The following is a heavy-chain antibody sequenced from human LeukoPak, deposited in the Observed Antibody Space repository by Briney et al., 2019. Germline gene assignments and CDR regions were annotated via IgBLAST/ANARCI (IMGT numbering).Heavy chain of an antibody. CDR1: GFSFSGCA. CDR2: ISYEGSNK. Sequence: GGSLRLSCAASGFSFSGCAMHWVRQAPGKGLEWVAVISYEGSNKYYADSVKGRFTISRDNSKNTLYLQMNSLRAEDTAVYYCASTGRYCTSTSCSNYFHYWGQGTLVTVSS. D-gene: IGHD2-2*01. V-gene: IGHV3-30*03. CDR3: ASTGRYCTSTSCSNYFHY. J-gene: IGHJ4*02.